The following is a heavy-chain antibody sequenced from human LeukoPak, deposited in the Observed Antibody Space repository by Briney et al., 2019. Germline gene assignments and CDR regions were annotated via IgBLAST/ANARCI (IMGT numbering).Heavy chain of an antibody. J-gene: IGHJ4*02. CDR2: IIPIFGTA. V-gene: IGHV1-69*01. CDR1: GGTFSSYA. CDR3: ATGLGETLFDY. D-gene: IGHD3-16*01. Sequence: ASVKVSCKASGGTFSSYAISWVRQAPGQGLEWMGGIIPIFGTANYAQKFQGRVTITADESTSTAYMELSSLRSEDTAVYYCATGLGETLFDYWGQGTLVTVSS.